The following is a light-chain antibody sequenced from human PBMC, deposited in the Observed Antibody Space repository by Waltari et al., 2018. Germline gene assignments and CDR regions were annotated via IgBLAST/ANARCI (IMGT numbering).Light chain of an antibody. J-gene: IGKJ1*01. V-gene: IGKV3-20*01. Sequence: EIALTQSPGTLSLSPGESATLSCRASQSIGIYLTWYQQKPGQTPRLLMYHASRRATGIPDRFSGSGSGTDFSLTISRLEPEEFAVYYCQKYESLPATFGQGTKVEIK. CDR2: HAS. CDR3: QKYESLPAT. CDR1: QSIGIY.